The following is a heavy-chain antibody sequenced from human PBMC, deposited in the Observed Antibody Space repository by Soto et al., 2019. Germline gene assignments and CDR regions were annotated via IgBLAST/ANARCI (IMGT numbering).Heavy chain of an antibody. Sequence: VQLVESGGGVVQPGRSLRLSCAASGFSFSVYTMDWVRQAPGKGLEWVAVISYDGNKKYYADSVKGRFTISRDNSNNTLYLQMNSLRAEDTAVYYCVRDRQLNWNGPWFDPWGQGTLVTVSS. CDR1: GFSFSVYT. J-gene: IGHJ5*02. CDR2: ISYDGNKK. D-gene: IGHD1-1*01. CDR3: VRDRQLNWNGPWFDP. V-gene: IGHV3-30-3*01.